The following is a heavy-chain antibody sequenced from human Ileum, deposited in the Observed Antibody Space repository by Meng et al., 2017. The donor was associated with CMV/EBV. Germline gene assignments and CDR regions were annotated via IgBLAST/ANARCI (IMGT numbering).Heavy chain of an antibody. CDR3: ASGRLQFTPSALQH. CDR2: VNNRGRT. J-gene: IGHJ1*01. CDR1: GEPLNGFF. Sequence: HVPVQQWGAGFVKPSETLALTGAGAGEPLNGFFCSWIRQPPGRGLEWIGEVNNRGRTNYNPSLKSRLTISIDTSKRQLSLMVTSVTAADSAIYYCASGRLQFTPSALQHWGPGTLVTVSS. V-gene: IGHV4-34*02. D-gene: IGHD5-24*01.